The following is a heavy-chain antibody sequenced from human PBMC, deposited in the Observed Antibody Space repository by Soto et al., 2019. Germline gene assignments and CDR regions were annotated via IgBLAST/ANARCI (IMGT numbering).Heavy chain of an antibody. CDR1: GGSFSGYY. CDR2: ISPSGTT. D-gene: IGHD3-10*01. V-gene: IGHV4-34*01. J-gene: IGHJ4*02. Sequence: QVQLQQWGAGLLKPSETLSLTCAVYGGSFSGYYWTWFRQPPGKGLEWIGEISPSGTTKYIPSLKSRVTTSAHTSKNQFSLKVTSVTAADTAVYYCVTSLWFGTQPEIWGQGALVTVSS. CDR3: VTSLWFGTQPEI.